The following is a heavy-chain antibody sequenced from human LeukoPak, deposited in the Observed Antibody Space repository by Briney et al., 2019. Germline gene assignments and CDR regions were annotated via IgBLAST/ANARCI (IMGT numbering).Heavy chain of an antibody. D-gene: IGHD3-3*01. CDR2: INHSGST. J-gene: IGHJ4*02. Sequence: ASETLSLTCAVHGASFSGYYWSWIRQPPGKGLEWIGEINHSGSTNYNPPLNSPVTISVDTAKNQFCLKLSSVTAADSAVYYCARDDTIFGWHYWGQGTVVTVSS. V-gene: IGHV4-34*01. CDR1: GASFSGYY. CDR3: ARDDTIFGWHY.